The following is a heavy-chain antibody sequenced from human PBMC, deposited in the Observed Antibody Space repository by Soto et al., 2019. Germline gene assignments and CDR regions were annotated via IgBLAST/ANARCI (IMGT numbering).Heavy chain of an antibody. D-gene: IGHD6-6*01. Sequence: PGGSLRLSCAASGFTFSTYGMAWVRQAPGKGLEWISSVSDSADSTYYADSVKGRVTISRDNSKNTLFLQINSLRVEDTAVYYCAKRVKYSSSTHYLDSWGQEPWSPSPQ. V-gene: IGHV3-23*01. CDR1: GFTFSTYG. CDR2: VSDSADST. CDR3: AKRVKYSSSTHYLDS. J-gene: IGHJ4*01.